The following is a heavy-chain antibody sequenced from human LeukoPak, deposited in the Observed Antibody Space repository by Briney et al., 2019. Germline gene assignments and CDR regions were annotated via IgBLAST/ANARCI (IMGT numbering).Heavy chain of an antibody. J-gene: IGHJ4*02. CDR2: IKQDGSEK. CDR1: GFTFSSYW. V-gene: IGHV3-7*03. CDR3: ARHLRYGASDY. Sequence: GGSLRLSCAASGFTFSSYWMSWVRQAPGKGLEWVANIKQDGSEKFYVDSVKGRFTISRDNAKNSLYLQMNSLRAEDTAVYYCARHLRYGASDYWGQGTLVTVSS. D-gene: IGHD4/OR15-4a*01.